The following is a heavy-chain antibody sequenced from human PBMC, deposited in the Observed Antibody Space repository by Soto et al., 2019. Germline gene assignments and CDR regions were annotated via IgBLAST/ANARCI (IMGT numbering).Heavy chain of an antibody. Sequence: QVQLVESGGGVVQPGRSLRLSCAASGFTFSSYAMHWVRQAPGKGLEWVAVISYDGSNKYYADSVKGRFTISRDNSKNTLYLQMNSLRAEDTAVYYCARDGDPTGNYYYGMDVWGQGTTVTDSS. D-gene: IGHD4-17*01. CDR3: ARDGDPTGNYYYGMDV. CDR2: ISYDGSNK. V-gene: IGHV3-30-3*01. CDR1: GFTFSSYA. J-gene: IGHJ6*02.